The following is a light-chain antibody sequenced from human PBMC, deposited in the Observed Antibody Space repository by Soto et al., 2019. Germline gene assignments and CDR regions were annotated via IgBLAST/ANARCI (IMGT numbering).Light chain of an antibody. CDR1: SSDVGGYNY. Sequence: QSALTQPASVSGSPGQSITISCTGTSSDVGGYNYVSWYQHHPGKAPQLMIYEVNNQPSGVSNRFSGSKSGNTASLTISGLQAEDEADYYCSSYTSISTYVFGSGTKLTVL. V-gene: IGLV2-14*01. CDR2: EVN. J-gene: IGLJ1*01. CDR3: SSYTSISTYV.